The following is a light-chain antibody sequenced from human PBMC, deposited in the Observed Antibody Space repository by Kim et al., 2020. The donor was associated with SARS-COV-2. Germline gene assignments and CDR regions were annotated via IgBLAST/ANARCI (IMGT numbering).Light chain of an antibody. J-gene: IGKJ4*01. CDR1: QSVNRY. CDR3: QKRSDWPNT. V-gene: IGKV3-11*01. Sequence: LSPGEGATLSCRAGQSVNRYLAGYPRNPGQAPRLLIYDASDRATGIPARFSGSGSGTDFPLTITSLEPVDFAIYYCQKRSDWPNTFGGGTTVYIK. CDR2: DAS.